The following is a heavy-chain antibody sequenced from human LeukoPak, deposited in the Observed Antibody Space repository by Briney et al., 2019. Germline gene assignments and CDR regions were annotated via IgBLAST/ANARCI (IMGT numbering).Heavy chain of an antibody. V-gene: IGHV4-59*02. CDR1: GVSVSSNY. Sequence: SETLSLTCTVSGVSVSSNYWSWIRQAPGKGLEWIGYMYHTGSGNYNPSLKSRITISVDTSKNQFSLNLSSVTAADTAVYYCARVPQDWGQGTLVTVSS. J-gene: IGHJ4*02. CDR3: ARVPQD. CDR2: MYHTGSG.